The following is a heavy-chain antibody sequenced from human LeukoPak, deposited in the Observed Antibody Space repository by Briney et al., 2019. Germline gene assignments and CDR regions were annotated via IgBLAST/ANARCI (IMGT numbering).Heavy chain of an antibody. CDR2: FKNKADSYTA. J-gene: IGHJ4*02. CDR3: ATSSWYRLAY. V-gene: IGHV3-72*01. Sequence: GGSLRLSCTASGCTFSHYFMSWVRQAPGKGLEWVGRFKNKADSYTAEYAASVKGRFTISRDESKNSLYRQMSSLETRCGVVYYYATSSWYRLAYWGQGSLVTVSS. CDR1: GCTFSHYF. D-gene: IGHD6-13*01.